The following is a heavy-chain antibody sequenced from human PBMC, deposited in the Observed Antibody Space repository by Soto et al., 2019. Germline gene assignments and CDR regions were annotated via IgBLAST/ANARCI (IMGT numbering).Heavy chain of an antibody. J-gene: IGHJ4*02. CDR2: ISGSGGST. V-gene: IGHV3-23*01. Sequence: EVQLLESGGGLVQPGGSLRLSCAASGFTFSSYAMSWVRQAPGKGLEWVSAISGSGGSTYYADSVKGRFTISRDNSKNTLYLQMNSLRAEDTAVYYCAKDRRAYCTNGVCYGGADYWGQGTLVTVSS. CDR3: AKDRRAYCTNGVCYGGADY. D-gene: IGHD2-8*01. CDR1: GFTFSSYA.